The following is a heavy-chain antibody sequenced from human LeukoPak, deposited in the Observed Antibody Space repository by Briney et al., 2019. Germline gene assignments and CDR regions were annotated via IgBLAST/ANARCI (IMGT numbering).Heavy chain of an antibody. CDR2: ISGSGGST. V-gene: IGHV3-23*01. Sequence: GGSLRLSCAASGFTFSSYAMSWVRQAPGKGLEWVSAISGSGGSTYYADSVKGRFTISRDNSKNTLYLQMNSLRAEDTAVYYCANGVLRFLEWFQNYGMDVWGQGTTVTVSS. J-gene: IGHJ6*02. D-gene: IGHD3-3*01. CDR1: GFTFSSYA. CDR3: ANGVLRFLEWFQNYGMDV.